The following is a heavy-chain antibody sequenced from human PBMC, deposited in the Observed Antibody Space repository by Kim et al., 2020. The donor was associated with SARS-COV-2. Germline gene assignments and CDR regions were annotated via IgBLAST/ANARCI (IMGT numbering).Heavy chain of an antibody. CDR1: GGTFSSYA. Sequence: SVKVSCKASGGTFSSYAISWVRQAPGQGLEWMGGIIPIFGTANYAQKFQGRVTITADESTSTAYMELSSLRSEDTAVYYCARGRHPSMIVVVSSYWFDPWGQGTLVTVSS. J-gene: IGHJ5*02. D-gene: IGHD3-22*01. CDR3: ARGRHPSMIVVVSSYWFDP. V-gene: IGHV1-69*13. CDR2: IIPIFGTA.